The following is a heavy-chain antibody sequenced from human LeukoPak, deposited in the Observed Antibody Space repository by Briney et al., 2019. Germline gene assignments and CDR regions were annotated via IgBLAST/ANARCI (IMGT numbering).Heavy chain of an antibody. CDR2: ISAYNGNT. CDR1: GGTFSSYA. J-gene: IGHJ1*01. D-gene: IGHD1-26*01. CDR3: ARDLPLGSGRHGYFQH. V-gene: IGHV1-18*01. Sequence: ASVKVSCKASGGTFSSYAISWVRQAPGQGLEWMGWISAYNGNTNYAQKLQGRVTMTTDTSTSTAYMELRSLRSDDTAVYYCARDLPLGSGRHGYFQHWGQGTLVTVSS.